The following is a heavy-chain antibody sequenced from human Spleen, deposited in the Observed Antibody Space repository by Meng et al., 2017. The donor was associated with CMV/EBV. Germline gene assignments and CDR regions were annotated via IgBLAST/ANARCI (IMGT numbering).Heavy chain of an antibody. V-gene: IGHV3-21*01. Sequence: GGSLRLSCAASGFTFSSYSMNWVRQAPGKGLEWVSSISSSSSYIYYADSVKGRFTISRDNAKNSLYLQMNGLTAEDTAVYYCAGPIVTGYYYGMDVWGQGTTVTVSS. CDR2: ISSSSSYI. J-gene: IGHJ6*02. CDR1: GFTFSSYS. D-gene: IGHD2-15*01. CDR3: AGPIVTGYYYGMDV.